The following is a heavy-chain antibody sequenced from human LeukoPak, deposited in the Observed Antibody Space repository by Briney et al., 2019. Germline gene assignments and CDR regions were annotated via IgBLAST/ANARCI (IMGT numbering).Heavy chain of an antibody. CDR1: GFTFSNYA. CDR3: ARGTITMVRGVLYYYYGMDV. Sequence: PGGSLRLSCAASGFTFSNYAMHWVRQAPGKGLEWVAVISYDGSNKYYADSVKGRFTISRDNSKNTLYLQMNSLRAEDTAVYYCARGTITMVRGVLYYYYGMDVWGQGTTVTVSS. D-gene: IGHD3-10*01. CDR2: ISYDGSNK. V-gene: IGHV3-30-3*01. J-gene: IGHJ6*02.